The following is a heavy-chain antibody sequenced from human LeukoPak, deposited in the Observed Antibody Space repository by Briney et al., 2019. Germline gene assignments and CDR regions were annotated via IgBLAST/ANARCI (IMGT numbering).Heavy chain of an antibody. CDR3: ARGTLRYFDWLPYDAFDI. Sequence: ASVKVSCKASGYTFTSYDINWVRQASGQGLEWMGWMNPNSGNTGYAQKFQGRVTLTRNTSISTAYMELRSLRSEDTAVYYCARGTLRYFDWLPYDAFDIWGQGTMVTVSS. V-gene: IGHV1-8*01. CDR2: MNPNSGNT. CDR1: GYTFTSYD. D-gene: IGHD3-9*01. J-gene: IGHJ3*02.